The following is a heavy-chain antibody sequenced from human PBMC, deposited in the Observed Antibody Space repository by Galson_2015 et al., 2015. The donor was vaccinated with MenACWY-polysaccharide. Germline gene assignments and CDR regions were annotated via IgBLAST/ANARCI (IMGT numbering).Heavy chain of an antibody. CDR3: ARGYCGRTTCSGMDV. J-gene: IGHJ6*02. Sequence: SLRLSCAASGFTFSSYAIHWVRQAPGKGLEWVAVISYDATNKYYRDSVRGRVTLSRDNSKNTVFLDMNSLRAEDSGVYYCARGYCGRTTCSGMDVWGQGTTVTVSS. CDR2: ISYDATNK. CDR1: GFTFSSYA. V-gene: IGHV3-30-3*01. D-gene: IGHD2-21*01.